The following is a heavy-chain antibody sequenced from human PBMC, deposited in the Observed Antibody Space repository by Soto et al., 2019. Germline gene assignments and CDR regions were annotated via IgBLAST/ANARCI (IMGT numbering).Heavy chain of an antibody. CDR1: GYTFTSYG. Sequence: ASVKVSCKASGYTFTSYGISWVRQAPGQGLEWMGWISAYNGNTNYAQKLQGRVTMTTDTSTSTAYMELRSLRSEDTAVYYCTREGYCSGGSCSVLGAFDIWGQGTMVTVSS. V-gene: IGHV1-18*04. J-gene: IGHJ3*02. CDR3: TREGYCSGGSCSVLGAFDI. D-gene: IGHD2-15*01. CDR2: ISAYNGNT.